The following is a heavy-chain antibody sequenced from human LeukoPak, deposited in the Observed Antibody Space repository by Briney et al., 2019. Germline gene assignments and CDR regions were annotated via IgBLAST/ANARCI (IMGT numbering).Heavy chain of an antibody. CDR3: ARDRYHAVTTVGWFDP. CDR2: IYTSGST. D-gene: IGHD4-17*01. CDR1: GGSISSYY. V-gene: IGHV4-4*07. Sequence: PSETLSLTCTVSGGSISSYYWSWIRQPAGKGLEWIGRIYTSGSTSYNPSLKSRVTMSVDTSKNQFSLKLSSVTAADTAVYYCARDRYHAVTTVGWFDPWGQGTLVTVSS. J-gene: IGHJ5*02.